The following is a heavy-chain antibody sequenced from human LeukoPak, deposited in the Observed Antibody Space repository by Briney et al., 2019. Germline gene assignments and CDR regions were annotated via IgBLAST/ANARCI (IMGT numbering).Heavy chain of an antibody. J-gene: IGHJ5*02. CDR2: FFLKGST. V-gene: IGHV4-38-2*02. CDR3: ARGFRGLATVNWFDP. D-gene: IGHD5-12*01. Sequence: PSETLSLTCTVSGYSITSAYYWGWIRQPPGKGLEWIGSFFLKGSTYYNPSLKSRVTISVDTSKNQFSLKLSSVTAADTAVYYCARGFRGLATVNWFDPWGQGTLVTVSS. CDR1: GYSITSAYY.